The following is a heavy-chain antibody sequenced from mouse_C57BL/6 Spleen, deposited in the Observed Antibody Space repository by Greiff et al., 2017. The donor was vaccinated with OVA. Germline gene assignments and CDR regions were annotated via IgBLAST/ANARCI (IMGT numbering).Heavy chain of an antibody. CDR2: IWTGGGP. CDR3: ARKGYYGSSYEAMDY. CDR1: GFSLTSYA. V-gene: IGHV2-9-1*01. Sequence: VKLQQSGPGLVAPSQSLSITCTVSGFSLTSYAISWVRQPPGKGLEWLGVIWTGGGPNYNSALKSRLSISKDNSKSQVFLKMNSLQTEDTARYYCARKGYYGSSYEAMDYWGQGTSVTVSS. J-gene: IGHJ4*01. D-gene: IGHD1-1*01.